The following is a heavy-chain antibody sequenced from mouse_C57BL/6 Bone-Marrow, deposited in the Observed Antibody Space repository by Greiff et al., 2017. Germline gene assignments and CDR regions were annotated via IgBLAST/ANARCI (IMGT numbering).Heavy chain of an antibody. CDR3: ARCGYGAWFAY. V-gene: IGHV1-82*01. J-gene: IGHJ3*01. CDR2: IYTGDGDT. D-gene: IGHD2-2*01. CDR1: GYAFSSSW. Sequence: VQLQQSGPELVKPGASVKISCKASGYAFSSSWMNWVKQRPGKGLEWIGRIYTGDGDTSYNGKFKGQATLTADTSSSTAYMQLCRLTSEDSAVYFCARCGYGAWFAYWGQGTLVTVSA.